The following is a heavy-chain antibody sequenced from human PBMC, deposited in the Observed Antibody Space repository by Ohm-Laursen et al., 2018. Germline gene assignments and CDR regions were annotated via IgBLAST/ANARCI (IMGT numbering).Heavy chain of an antibody. CDR2: IYSGGYT. CDR1: RLTVSTNY. Sequence: GSLRLSCSASRLTVSTNYMSWVRQAPGKGLEWVSVIYSGGYTYYADSVKGRFTISRDNSKNTLYLQMNSLRAEDTAMYYCARGPPAGAFDIWGQGTMVTVSS. V-gene: IGHV3-66*01. D-gene: IGHD6-13*01. CDR3: ARGPPAGAFDI. J-gene: IGHJ3*02.